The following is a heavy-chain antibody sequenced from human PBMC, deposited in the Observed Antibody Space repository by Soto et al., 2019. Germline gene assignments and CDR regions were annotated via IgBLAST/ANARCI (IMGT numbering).Heavy chain of an antibody. V-gene: IGHV3-23*01. CDR1: GFTFSNYA. CDR3: ARGRGSGLSEAFDI. J-gene: IGHJ3*02. Sequence: PGGSVRLSCAASGFTFSNYAMNWVRQAPGKGLDWVSTVSGSGGSTYYADSVKGRFTISRDNSKNMLYLQMNSLRAEDTAVYYCARGRGSGLSEAFDIWGQGTMVTVSS. CDR2: VSGSGGST. D-gene: IGHD3-10*01.